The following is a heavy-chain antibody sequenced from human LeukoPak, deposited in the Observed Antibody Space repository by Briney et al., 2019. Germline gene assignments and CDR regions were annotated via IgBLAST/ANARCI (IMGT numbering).Heavy chain of an antibody. CDR2: ISNNGSIT. Sequence: GGSLRLSCAASGFTFSSYWLHWVRQAPGQGLVWVSRISNNGSITNYADSVKGRFTISRDNAKNTVYLQMNSLRAEDTAVYYCARAYYDSSGRYFDYWGQGTLVTVSS. J-gene: IGHJ4*02. CDR1: GFTFSSYW. V-gene: IGHV3-74*01. CDR3: ARAYYDSSGRYFDY. D-gene: IGHD3-22*01.